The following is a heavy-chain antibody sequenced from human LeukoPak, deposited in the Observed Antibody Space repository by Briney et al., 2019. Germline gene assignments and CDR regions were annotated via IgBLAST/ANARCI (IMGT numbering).Heavy chain of an antibody. J-gene: IGHJ4*02. CDR2: INIVGSST. D-gene: IGHD3-22*01. CDR3: ARRGEHYDSSGYLTYYFDY. CDR1: GFTFRSYW. V-gene: IGHV3-74*01. Sequence: GGSLRLSCAASGFTFRSYWRHWVGQAPGKGLVWVSRINIVGSSTSYADSVKGRFTISRDNAKNTLYLQMNSLRAEDTAVYYCARRGEHYDSSGYLTYYFDYWGQGTLVTVSS.